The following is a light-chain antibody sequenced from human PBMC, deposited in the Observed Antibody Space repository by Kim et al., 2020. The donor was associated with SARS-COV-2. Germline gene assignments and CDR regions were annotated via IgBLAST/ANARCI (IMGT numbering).Light chain of an antibody. CDR1: DVGDYNY. Sequence: QSALTQPRSVSGSPGQSVTISCSDVGDYNYVSWYHQHPGKAPKLMIYDVSKRPSGVPDRFSGSKSGNTASLTISGLQAEDEADYYCCSYAGSYVFGTGTQLTVL. V-gene: IGLV2-11*01. CDR2: DVS. J-gene: IGLJ1*01. CDR3: CSYAGSYV.